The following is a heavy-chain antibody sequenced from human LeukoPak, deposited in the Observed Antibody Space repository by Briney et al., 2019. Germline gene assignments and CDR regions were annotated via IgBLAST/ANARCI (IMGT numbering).Heavy chain of an antibody. J-gene: IGHJ4*02. CDR2: MNPNSGNT. V-gene: IGHV1-8*01. CDR1: GYTFTSYD. Sequence: GASVTVSCKASGYTFTSYDINWVRQAPGQGLEWMGWMNPNSGNTVYAQKFQGRVTMTRNTSISTAYMELSSLRSEDTAVYYCARSVAGTLDYWGQGTLVTVSS. D-gene: IGHD6-19*01. CDR3: ARSVAGTLDY.